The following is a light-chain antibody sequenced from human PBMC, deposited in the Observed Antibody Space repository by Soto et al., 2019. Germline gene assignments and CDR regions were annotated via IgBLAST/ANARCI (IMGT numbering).Light chain of an antibody. V-gene: IGLV2-8*01. CDR3: SSYAGSNNLGV. Sequence: QSALTQPPSASGSPGQSVTISCTGTSSDVGGYKYVSWYQQHPGKAPKLMIFEVNQRPSGVPDRFSGSKSGNTASLTVSGLQAEDEADYYCSSYAGSNNLGVFGTGTKVTVL. CDR2: EVN. CDR1: SSDVGGYKY. J-gene: IGLJ1*01.